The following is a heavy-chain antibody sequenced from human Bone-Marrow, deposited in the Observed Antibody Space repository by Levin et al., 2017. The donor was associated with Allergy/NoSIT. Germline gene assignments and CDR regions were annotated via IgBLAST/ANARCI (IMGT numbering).Heavy chain of an antibody. D-gene: IGHD6-19*01. Sequence: PGGSLRLSCAASGFTVSNNYISWVRQALGKGLEWVSLIHGGGKTYYADSLKGRFDISRDSSKNTVYLQMYSLRPDDTAVYYCARGSQWLVRDFDSWGQGTLVTVSS. CDR3: ARGSQWLVRDFDS. J-gene: IGHJ4*02. CDR1: GFTVSNNY. V-gene: IGHV3-66*01. CDR2: IHGGGKT.